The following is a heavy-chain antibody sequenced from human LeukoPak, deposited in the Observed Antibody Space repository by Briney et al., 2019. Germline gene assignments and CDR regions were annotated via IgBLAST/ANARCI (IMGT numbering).Heavy chain of an antibody. Sequence: GGSLRLSCAASGFTFSDYYMSWIRQAPGKGLEWVSYISSSGSTIYYADSVKGRFTISRDNAKNSLYLQMNSLRAEDTAVYYCAREVAYGSGWYVLDYWGQGTLVTVSS. CDR2: ISSSGSTI. D-gene: IGHD6-19*01. CDR3: AREVAYGSGWYVLDY. J-gene: IGHJ4*02. V-gene: IGHV3-11*01. CDR1: GFTFSDYY.